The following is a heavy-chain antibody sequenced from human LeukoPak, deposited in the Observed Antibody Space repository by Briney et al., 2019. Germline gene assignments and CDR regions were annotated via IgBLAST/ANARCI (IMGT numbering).Heavy chain of an antibody. Sequence: GGSLRLSCAASGFTFSKNAMRWVRQTPGKGLEWVSAISDSGLSTYYADSVKGRFTISRDNSKSTLHLQMNSLRAEDTAVYYCAKVPEFFGDYFDYWGQGTLVTVSS. D-gene: IGHD3-10*01. V-gene: IGHV3-23*01. J-gene: IGHJ4*02. CDR1: GFTFSKNA. CDR2: ISDSGLST. CDR3: AKVPEFFGDYFDY.